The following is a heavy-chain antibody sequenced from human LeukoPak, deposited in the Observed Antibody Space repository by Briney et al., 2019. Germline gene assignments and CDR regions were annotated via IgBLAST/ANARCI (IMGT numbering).Heavy chain of an antibody. CDR2: IIPIFGTA. D-gene: IGHD2-21*02. Sequence: SVKVSCKASGGTFSSYAISWVRQAPGQGLEWMGGIIPIFGTANYAQKFQGRVTITADKSTSTAYMELSRLLSGDTAVYYCARGKTMVYCGGDCYRFDNWGQGTLVTVSS. J-gene: IGHJ4*02. CDR3: ARGKTMVYCGGDCYRFDN. V-gene: IGHV1-69*06. CDR1: GGTFSSYA.